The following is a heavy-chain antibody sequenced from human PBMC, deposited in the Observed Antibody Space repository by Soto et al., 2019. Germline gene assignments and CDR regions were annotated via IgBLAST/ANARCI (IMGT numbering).Heavy chain of an antibody. D-gene: IGHD6-19*01. V-gene: IGHV1-3*01. CDR2: INAGDGST. CDR1: GYAFTAYS. J-gene: IGHJ4*02. CDR3: ARYHPSSRTYDFEH. Sequence: ASVKGSCKASGYAFTAYSMHWVRQAPGQSLEWMGWINAGDGSTKYSPKFQARVTITRDTSASTVYLELTSLTSEDRAVYFCARYHPSSRTYDFEHWGQRIPVTVTS.